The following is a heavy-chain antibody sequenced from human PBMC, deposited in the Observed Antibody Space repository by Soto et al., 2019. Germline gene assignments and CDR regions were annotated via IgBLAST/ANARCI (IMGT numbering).Heavy chain of an antibody. CDR2: IYNSGST. CDR3: ARDLRYGDPYTARQWWWFDP. CDR1: GGSISSGGYY. V-gene: IGHV4-31*01. J-gene: IGHJ5*02. Sequence: QVQLQESGPRLVKPSQTLSLTCTVSGGSISSGGYYWIWIRQHPGKGLEWMGSIYNSGSTYYNPSLKRLVTIPPDTSNNQLHLQLSSVTAADTAVYYCARDLRYGDPYTARQWWWFDPWGQGTLVTFSS. D-gene: IGHD4-17*01.